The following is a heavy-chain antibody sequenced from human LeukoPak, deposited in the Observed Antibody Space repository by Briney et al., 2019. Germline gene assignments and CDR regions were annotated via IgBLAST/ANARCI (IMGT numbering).Heavy chain of an antibody. J-gene: IGHJ4*02. D-gene: IGHD5-12*01. V-gene: IGHV3-48*01. CDR1: GFTFSSYS. CDR3: ARARPPPRGYRPGELLLFNY. CDR2: ISSSSLTI. Sequence: GGSLRLSCAASGFTFSSYSMNWVRQAPGKGLEWVSLISSSSLTIYYTDSVKGRFTISRDNAKNSLYLQMNSLRAEDTDVYYCARARPPPRGYRPGELLLFNYWGQGTLVTVSS.